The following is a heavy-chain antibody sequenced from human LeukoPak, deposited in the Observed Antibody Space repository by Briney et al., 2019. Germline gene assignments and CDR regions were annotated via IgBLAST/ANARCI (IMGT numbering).Heavy chain of an antibody. Sequence: SETLSLTCTVSGGSISTSRYSWGWIRQPPGKGLEWIGNILYSGTTYYNPSLKSRVTISVDTSKNQFSLKLSSVTAADTAVYYCARDRKLEYYYYGMDVWGQGTTVTVSS. D-gene: IGHD1-1*01. J-gene: IGHJ6*02. CDR2: ILYSGTT. V-gene: IGHV4-39*07. CDR3: ARDRKLEYYYYGMDV. CDR1: GGSISTSRYS.